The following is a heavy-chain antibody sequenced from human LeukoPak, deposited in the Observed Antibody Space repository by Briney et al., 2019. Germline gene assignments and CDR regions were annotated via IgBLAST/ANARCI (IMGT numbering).Heavy chain of an antibody. Sequence: GGSLRLSCAASGFTVSSNYMSWVRQAPGKGLEWVSVIYSGGSTYYADSVKGRFTISRDNSKNTLYLQMNNLRAEDTAVYYCARHYDYGDSHFDYWGQGTLVTVSS. V-gene: IGHV3-53*01. CDR1: GFTVSSNY. J-gene: IGHJ4*02. CDR2: IYSGGST. CDR3: ARHYDYGDSHFDY. D-gene: IGHD4-17*01.